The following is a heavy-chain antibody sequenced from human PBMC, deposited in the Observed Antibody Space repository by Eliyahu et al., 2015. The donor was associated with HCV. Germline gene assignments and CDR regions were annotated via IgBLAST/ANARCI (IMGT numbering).Heavy chain of an antibody. D-gene: IGHD1-26*01. CDR3: ARHVIVGGSTGNWFDP. CDR1: GYSFTSFW. CDR2: GDPSDSYT. J-gene: IGHJ5*02. V-gene: IGHV5-10-1*01. Sequence: EVQLVQSGAEVKKPGESLRISCKGSGYSFTSFWISWVRQMPGKGLEWRGGGDPSDSYTTYSPSFQGHVTISTDKSISTAYLQWSSLKASDTAIYYCARHVIVGGSTGNWFDPWGQGTLVTVSS.